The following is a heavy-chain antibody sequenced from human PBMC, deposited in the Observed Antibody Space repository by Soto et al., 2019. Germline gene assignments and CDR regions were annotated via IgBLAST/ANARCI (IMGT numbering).Heavy chain of an antibody. V-gene: IGHV1-69*01. Sequence: QVQLVQSGAEVKKPGSSVKVSCKASGGTFSSYAISWVRQAPGQGLEWMGGIIPIFGTANYAQKFQGRVTITADESTSTAYRELSSLRSEDTAVYYCARDLIAAATYNWFDPWGQGTLVTVSS. D-gene: IGHD6-13*01. J-gene: IGHJ5*02. CDR2: IIPIFGTA. CDR3: ARDLIAAATYNWFDP. CDR1: GGTFSSYA.